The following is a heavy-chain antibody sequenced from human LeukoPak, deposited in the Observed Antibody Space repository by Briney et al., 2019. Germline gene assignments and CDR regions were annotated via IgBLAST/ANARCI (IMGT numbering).Heavy chain of an antibody. CDR3: ANYRKPQGLDY. D-gene: IGHD1-14*01. CDR1: RFAFSTYA. J-gene: IGHJ4*02. CDR2: ISSNGADT. V-gene: IGHV3-23*01. Sequence: PGGSLRLSCAVSRFAFSTYAMTWVRQAPGPGLEHVSTISSNGADTYYADSVKGRFTISRDNSKNTLYLQMTSLRVEDTAVYYCANYRKPQGLDYWGQGTLVTVSS.